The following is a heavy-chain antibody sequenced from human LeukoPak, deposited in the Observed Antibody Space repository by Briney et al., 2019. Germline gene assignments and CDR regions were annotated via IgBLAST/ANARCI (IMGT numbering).Heavy chain of an antibody. Sequence: PSETLSLTCAVYGGSFSGYYWSWIRQPPGRGLEWIGEINHSGSTNYDPSLKSRVTISVDTSKNQFSLKLSSVTAADTAVYYCARGRTLGYDYVWGSYRYPRFDYWGQGTLVTVSS. J-gene: IGHJ4*02. CDR3: ARGRTLGYDYVWGSYRYPRFDY. D-gene: IGHD3-16*02. V-gene: IGHV4-34*01. CDR2: INHSGST. CDR1: GGSFSGYY.